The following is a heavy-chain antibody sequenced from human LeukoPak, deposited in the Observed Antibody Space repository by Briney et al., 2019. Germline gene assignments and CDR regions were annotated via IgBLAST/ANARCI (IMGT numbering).Heavy chain of an antibody. D-gene: IGHD2-2*01. CDR1: GYTFTNYG. CDR3: ARVPPSAHQLLSSDY. Sequence: GASVRLSCKASGYTFTNYGISWVRQAPGQGLEWMAWISANNGETRYAQNLQGRLTMTTDTSTSTAYMEMRSLRSDDTAVYYCARVPPSAHQLLSSDYWGQGTQVTVSS. V-gene: IGHV1-18*04. CDR2: ISANNGET. J-gene: IGHJ4*02.